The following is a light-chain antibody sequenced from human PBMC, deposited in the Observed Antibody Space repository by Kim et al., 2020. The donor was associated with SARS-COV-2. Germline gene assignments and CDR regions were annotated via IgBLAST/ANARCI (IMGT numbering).Light chain of an antibody. CDR2: GAS. CDR3: QQYTITSRT. V-gene: IGKV3-20*01. CDR1: QSVSDNY. Sequence: IVLTQSPGTLSLSPGERAALSCRASQSVSDNYLAWYQQRPGQAPRLLIYGASTRATGIPDRFSGSGSGTDFTLTISRLEPEDFAVYYCQQYTITSRTFGQGTKVDIK. J-gene: IGKJ1*01.